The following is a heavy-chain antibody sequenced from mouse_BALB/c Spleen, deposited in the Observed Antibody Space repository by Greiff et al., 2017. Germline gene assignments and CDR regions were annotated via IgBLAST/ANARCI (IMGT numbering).Heavy chain of an antibody. D-gene: IGHD1-1*01. CDR3: ARDGGTTTVVAREFAY. CDR2: ISDGGSYT. CDR1: GFTFSDYY. Sequence: EVQRVESGGGLVKPGGSLKLSCAASGFTFSDYYMYWVRQTPEKRLEWVATISDGGSYTYYPDSVKGRFTISRDNAKNNLYLQMSSLKSEDTAMYYCARDGGTTTVVAREFAYWGQGTLVTVSA. V-gene: IGHV5-4*02. J-gene: IGHJ3*01.